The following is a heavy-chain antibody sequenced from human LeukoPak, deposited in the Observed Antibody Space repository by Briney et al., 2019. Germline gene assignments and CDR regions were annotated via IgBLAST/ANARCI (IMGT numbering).Heavy chain of an antibody. J-gene: IGHJ4*02. V-gene: IGHV1-46*01. CDR2: INPSGGST. CDR1: GYTFTSYY. CDR3: ARDPSGYYFLADY. D-gene: IGHD3-22*01. Sequence: APVKVSCKASGYTFTSYYMHWVRQAPGQGLEWMGIINPSGGSTSYAQKFQGRVTMTRDTSTSTVYMELSSLRPEDTAVYYCARDPSGYYFLADYWGQGTLVTVSS.